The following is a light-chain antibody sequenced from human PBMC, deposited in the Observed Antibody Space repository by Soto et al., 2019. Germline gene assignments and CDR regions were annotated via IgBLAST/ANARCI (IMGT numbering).Light chain of an antibody. CDR3: QQHKNWPPWT. CDR2: GAS. CDR1: QSVSSN. J-gene: IGKJ1*01. V-gene: IGKV3-15*01. Sequence: EIVMTQSPATLSVSPGERATLSCRASQSVSSNLAWYQQKPGQAPRLLMYGASTRATGIPDRFSGSGSGTEFTLTIICLQSEDFAVYYCQQHKNWPPWTFGQGTKVEIK.